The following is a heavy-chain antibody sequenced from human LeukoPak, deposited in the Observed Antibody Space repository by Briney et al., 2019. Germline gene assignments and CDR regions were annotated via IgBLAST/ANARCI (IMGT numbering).Heavy chain of an antibody. Sequence: ASVKVSCKTSGYTFTDSYIHWVRQAPGQGLEWMGRINPNSGDPNYPQKFQGRVTMTRDTSISTAYMEMSSLTSDDTAVYYCARGGRRWLERNYYMDVWGKGTTVTISS. J-gene: IGHJ6*03. CDR3: ARGGRRWLERNYYMDV. CDR1: GYTFTDSY. V-gene: IGHV1-2*06. D-gene: IGHD5-24*01. CDR2: INPNSGDP.